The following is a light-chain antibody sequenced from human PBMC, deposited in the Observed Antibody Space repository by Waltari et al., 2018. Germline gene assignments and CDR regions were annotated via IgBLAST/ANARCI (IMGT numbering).Light chain of an antibody. J-gene: IGKJ1*01. CDR1: QDSSTS. V-gene: IGKV1-12*01. Sequence: EIHMTQSPSSVSASVGDSVSMSCRASQDSSTSLAWYQQKSGKAPSLLIYHSSTLQSGVPSRFSGAGTGTDFTLTINNLHPEDFATYFCQQGDTSPPTFGPGTKVELK. CDR2: HSS. CDR3: QQGDTSPPT.